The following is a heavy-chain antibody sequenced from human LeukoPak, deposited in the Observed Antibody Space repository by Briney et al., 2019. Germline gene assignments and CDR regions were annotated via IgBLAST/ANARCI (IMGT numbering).Heavy chain of an antibody. Sequence: PGRSLRLSCAASGFTSSSYDMHWVRQATGQDLESVSAIGTAGVTYYPGSVQPPFTISRENAKNSLYLQMNSLRAGDTAAWYCARQNSVTMAFDYWGQGTLVTVSS. V-gene: IGHV3-13*01. CDR1: GFTSSSYD. D-gene: IGHD3-10*01. CDR2: IGTAGVT. J-gene: IGHJ4*02. CDR3: ARQNSVTMAFDY.